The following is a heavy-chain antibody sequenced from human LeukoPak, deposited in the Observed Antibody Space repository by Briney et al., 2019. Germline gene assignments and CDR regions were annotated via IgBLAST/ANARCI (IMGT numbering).Heavy chain of an antibody. CDR3: ARSRGATNPYGDFDY. CDR2: IKQDGSEK. J-gene: IGHJ4*02. Sequence: PGGSLRLSCAASGFTFSRYWMSWVRQAPGKGLEWVANIKQDGSEKYYADSVKGRFTISRDNVQNSLYLQMQSLRAEDTAVYFCARSRGATNPYGDFDYWGQGTLVTVSS. V-gene: IGHV3-7*01. D-gene: IGHD1-26*01. CDR1: GFTFSRYW.